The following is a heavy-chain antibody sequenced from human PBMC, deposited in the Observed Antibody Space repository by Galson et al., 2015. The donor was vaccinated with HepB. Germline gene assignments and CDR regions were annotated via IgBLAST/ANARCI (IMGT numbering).Heavy chain of an antibody. CDR2: MNPYTHNI. D-gene: IGHD3-10*01. CDR3: ARGLRVQGNTYFFDY. Sequence: SVKVSCKASGYTFTSYEVNWVRQATGQGLQWMGWMNPYTHNIAYAQNFQGRITMTGDTSIGTAYMTLSSLTSEDTAIYYCARGLRVQGNTYFFDYWGQGTLVTVSS. V-gene: IGHV1-8*01. CDR1: GYTFTSYE. J-gene: IGHJ4*02.